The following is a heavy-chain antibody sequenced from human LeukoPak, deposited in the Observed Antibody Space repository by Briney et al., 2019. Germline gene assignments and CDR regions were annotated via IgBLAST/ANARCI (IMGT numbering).Heavy chain of an antibody. CDR1: GGSLSSSSYY. V-gene: IGHV4-39*07. CDR3: ARESLTWLQSRTSWFDP. D-gene: IGHD5-24*01. J-gene: IGHJ5*02. Sequence: SETLSLTCTVSGGSLSSSSYYWGWIRQPPGKGLEWIGTIYYSGSTYYNPSLKSRVTISVDSSKTHCSQRLSTVTAADTAVYYCARESLTWLQSRTSWFDPWGQGTLVTVSS. CDR2: IYYSGST.